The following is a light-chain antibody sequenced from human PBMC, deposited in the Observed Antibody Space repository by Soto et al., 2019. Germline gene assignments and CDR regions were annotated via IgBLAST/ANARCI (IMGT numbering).Light chain of an antibody. V-gene: IGKV1-39*01. CDR3: QQSFITPRT. J-gene: IGKJ2*01. CDR1: QTISTY. Sequence: DLQMTQSPSSLSASIGDRVTITCRASQTISTYLNWYQQKPGKAPQLLISAASSLHSGVPSRFSGSGSGTDFTLTINSLQPEDFATYYCQQSFITPRTFGQGTKLEIK. CDR2: AAS.